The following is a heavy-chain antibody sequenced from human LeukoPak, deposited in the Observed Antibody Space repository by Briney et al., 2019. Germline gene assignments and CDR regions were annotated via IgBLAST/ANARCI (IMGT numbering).Heavy chain of an antibody. CDR1: GGSISSYY. CDR2: IYYSGST. CDR3: ARTTRGYSYGIFDY. D-gene: IGHD5-18*01. Sequence: SETLSLTCTVSGGSISSYYWSWIRQHSGKGLEWIGYIYYSGSTNYNPSLKSRVTISVDTSKNQFSLKLSSVTAADTAVYYCARTTRGYSYGIFDYWGQGTLVTVSS. V-gene: IGHV4-59*08. J-gene: IGHJ4*02.